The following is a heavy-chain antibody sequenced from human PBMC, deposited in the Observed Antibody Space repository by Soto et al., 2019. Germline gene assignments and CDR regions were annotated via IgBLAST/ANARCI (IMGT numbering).Heavy chain of an antibody. Sequence: QVTLRESGPGLVQATETLTLTCTVSGFSLSDLGMAVSWIRQPPGKALEWLAYISSTGEESHSQSLRSRYSISMDNTRTQVVHTMTNMAPEDTATYSCERFTMNRGELSDHHYGMDVLGQGTKVTVSS. J-gene: IGHJ6*02. V-gene: IGHV2-26*01. D-gene: IGHD3-10*01. CDR2: ISSTGEE. CDR3: ERFTMNRGELSDHHYGMDV. CDR1: GFSLSDLGMA.